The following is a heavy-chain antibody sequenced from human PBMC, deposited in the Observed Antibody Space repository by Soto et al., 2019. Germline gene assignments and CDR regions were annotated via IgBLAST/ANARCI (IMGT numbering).Heavy chain of an antibody. Sequence: GESLKISCKGSGYSFTSYWIGWVRQMPGKGLEWMGIIYPADSDTRYSPSFQGQVTISADKSISTAYLQWNSLKASDTAMYYCASRPHYYDSSGLYYYGMDVWGQGTTVTVSS. J-gene: IGHJ6*02. D-gene: IGHD3-22*01. CDR3: ASRPHYYDSSGLYYYGMDV. CDR2: IYPADSDT. CDR1: GYSFTSYW. V-gene: IGHV5-51*01.